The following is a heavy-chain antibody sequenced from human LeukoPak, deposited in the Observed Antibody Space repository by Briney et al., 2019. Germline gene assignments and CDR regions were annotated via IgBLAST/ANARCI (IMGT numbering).Heavy chain of an antibody. CDR3: ARERITMVRGVTDNWFDP. CDR2: IYHSGST. Sequence: SQTLSLTCAVSSVSISSGRYAWSWLRQPPGRGREWIADIYHSGSTYYNPSLKTRVTISVDRSKNQFSLKLSSVTAADTAVYYCARERITMVRGVTDNWFDPWGQGTLVTVSS. CDR1: SVSISSGRYA. V-gene: IGHV4-30-2*01. D-gene: IGHD3-10*01. J-gene: IGHJ5*02.